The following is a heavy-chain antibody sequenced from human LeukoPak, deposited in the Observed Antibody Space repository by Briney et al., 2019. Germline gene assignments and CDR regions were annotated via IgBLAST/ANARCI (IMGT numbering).Heavy chain of an antibody. D-gene: IGHD3-16*01. CDR1: GGSISSSNW. V-gene: IGHV4-4*02. Sequence: SETLSLTCAVSGGSISSSNWWSWVRQPPGKGLEWIGEIYHSGSTNYNPSLKSRVTISVDTSKNQFSLKVGSVTTADTALYYCARLDPNNYGYVPDYWGQGTLVTVSS. CDR2: IYHSGST. J-gene: IGHJ4*02. CDR3: ARLDPNNYGYVPDY.